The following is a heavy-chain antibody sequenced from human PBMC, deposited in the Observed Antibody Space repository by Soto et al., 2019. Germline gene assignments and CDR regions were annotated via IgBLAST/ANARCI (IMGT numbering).Heavy chain of an antibody. V-gene: IGHV3-21*01. CDR3: ARDFPYYDSSGYYYVGGPFDY. Sequence: EVQLVESGGGLVKPGGSLRLSCAASGFTFSSYSMNWVRQAPGKGLEWVSSISSSSSYIYYADSVKGRFTISRDNAKNSLYLQMNSLRAEDTAVYYCARDFPYYDSSGYYYVGGPFDYWGQGTLVTVSS. J-gene: IGHJ4*02. CDR2: ISSSSSYI. CDR1: GFTFSSYS. D-gene: IGHD3-22*01.